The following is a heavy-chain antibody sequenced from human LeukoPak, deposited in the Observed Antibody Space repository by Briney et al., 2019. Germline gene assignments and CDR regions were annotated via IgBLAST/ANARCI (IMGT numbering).Heavy chain of an antibody. Sequence: SETLSLTCTVSGGSISRGGYYWSWIRQHPGKGLEWIGYIYYSGSTYYNPSLKSRVTISVDTSKNQFSLKLSSVTAADTAVYYCARDSYDFWSGYYYYGMDVWGQGTTVTVSS. D-gene: IGHD3-3*01. CDR3: ARDSYDFWSGYYYYGMDV. CDR1: GGSISRGGYY. V-gene: IGHV4-31*03. J-gene: IGHJ6*02. CDR2: IYYSGST.